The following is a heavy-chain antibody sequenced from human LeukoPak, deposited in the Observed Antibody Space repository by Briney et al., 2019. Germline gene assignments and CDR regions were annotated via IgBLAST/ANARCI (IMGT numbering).Heavy chain of an antibody. J-gene: IGHJ4*02. CDR3: ARDLPDY. CDR1: GFTFSSYW. Sequence: PGGSLRLSCAGSGFTFSSYWMSWVRQAPGKGLEWVANINKGGSEKYYVDSVKGRFTISRDNAKNSLYLQMNSLRAEDTAVYFCARDLPDYWGQGTLVTVSS. CDR2: INKGGSEK. V-gene: IGHV3-7*01.